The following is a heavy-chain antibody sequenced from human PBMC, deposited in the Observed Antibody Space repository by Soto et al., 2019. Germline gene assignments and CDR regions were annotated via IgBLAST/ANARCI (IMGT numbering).Heavy chain of an antibody. CDR2: ISYDGSNK. J-gene: IGHJ3*02. V-gene: IGHV3-30*18. CDR1: GFTFSSYG. CDR3: AKGVFVVVTLVDI. Sequence: GVSLRLSCAASGFTFSSYGMHWVRQAPGKGLEWVAVISYDGSNKYYADSVKGRFTISRDNSKNTLYLQMNSLRAEDTAVYYCAKGVFVVVTLVDIWGQGTMVTVSS. D-gene: IGHD2-21*02.